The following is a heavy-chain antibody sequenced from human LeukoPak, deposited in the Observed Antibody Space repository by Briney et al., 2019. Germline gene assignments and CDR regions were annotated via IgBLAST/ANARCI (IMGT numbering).Heavy chain of an antibody. CDR2: ISYDGSNK. Sequence: GGSLRLSCVASGFAFSNYGMYWVRQTPGKGPEWVAVISYDGSNKYYADSVKGRITITRDISKNTLYLQMNSLRPEDTAVYYCAKDRSNNFDYWGQGTLVTVSS. J-gene: IGHJ4*02. V-gene: IGHV3-30*18. CDR1: GFAFSNYG. CDR3: AKDRSNNFDY.